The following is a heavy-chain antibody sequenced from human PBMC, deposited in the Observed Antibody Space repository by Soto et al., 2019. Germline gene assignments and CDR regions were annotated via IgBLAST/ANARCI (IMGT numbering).Heavy chain of an antibody. D-gene: IGHD3-3*01. J-gene: IGHJ6*03. CDR2: INSDGSST. CDR1: GFTFSSYW. CDR3: ARVDYDFWSGYQYYYYYYYMDV. V-gene: IGHV3-74*01. Sequence: GGSLRLSCAASGFTFSSYWMHWVRQAPGKGLVWVSRINSDGSSTSYADSVKGRFTISRDNAKNTLYLQMNSLRAEDTAVYYCARVDYDFWSGYQYYYYYYYMDVWGKGTTVTVSS.